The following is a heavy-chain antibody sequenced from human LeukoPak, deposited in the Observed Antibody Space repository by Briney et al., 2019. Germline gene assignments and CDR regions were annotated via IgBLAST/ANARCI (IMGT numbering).Heavy chain of an antibody. J-gene: IGHJ4*02. CDR1: GGSISSYY. D-gene: IGHD3-10*01. CDR2: IYYTGST. CDR3: ARHGSGSYRQFDY. V-gene: IGHV4-59*01. Sequence: PSETLSLTCTVSGGSISSYYWSWIRQPPGKGLEWIGFIYYTGSTNYNPSLTSRVIISVDTSKNQFSLKLTSVTAADMAVYYCARHGSGSYRQFDYWGQGTLVTVSS.